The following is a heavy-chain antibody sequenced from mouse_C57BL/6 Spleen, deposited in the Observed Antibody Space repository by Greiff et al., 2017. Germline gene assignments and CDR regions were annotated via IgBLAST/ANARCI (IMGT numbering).Heavy chain of an antibody. J-gene: IGHJ2*01. V-gene: IGHV1-50*01. D-gene: IGHD2-3*01. CDR3: ARDGSFDY. CDR2: IDPSDSYT. Sequence: VQLQQPGAELVKPGASVKLSCKASGYTFTSYWMQWVKQRTGQGLEWIGEIDPSDSYTNYNQKFKGKATLTVDTSSSTAYMQLSSLTSEDSAVYYCARDGSFDYWGQGTTLTVSS. CDR1: GYTFTSYW.